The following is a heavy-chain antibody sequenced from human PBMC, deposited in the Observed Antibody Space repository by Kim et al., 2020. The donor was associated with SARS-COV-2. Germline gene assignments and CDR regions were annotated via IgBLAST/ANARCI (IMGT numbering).Heavy chain of an antibody. CDR1: GGSISFYY. CDR3: ASHLVGQYLYGSDF. D-gene: IGHD2-15*01. CDR2: MSFTGTA. Sequence: SETLSLTCSVSGGSISFYYWSWIRQPPGKGLEWIGYMSFTGTASYSPSLKGRVTISVDTSLNHFSLSLSSLTAADTAVYYCASHLVGQYLYGSDFWGQGT. V-gene: IGHV4-59*08. J-gene: IGHJ6*02.